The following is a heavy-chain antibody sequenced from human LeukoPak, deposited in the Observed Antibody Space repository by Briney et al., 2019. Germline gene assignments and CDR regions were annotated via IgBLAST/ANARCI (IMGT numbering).Heavy chain of an antibody. D-gene: IGHD6-13*01. J-gene: IGHJ4*02. CDR2: ISGSAGST. Sequence: GGSLTLSCAASGFTFSNQAISWARQAAGGGLEWVSSISGSAGSTYCADSVKGRFSNSRVNSKNTLYLQMNSLRAEDTAVYYRAKGPSVAYSTSWYDYWGQGTLVTVSS. V-gene: IGHV3-23*01. CDR3: AKGPSVAYSTSWYDY. CDR1: GFTFSNQA.